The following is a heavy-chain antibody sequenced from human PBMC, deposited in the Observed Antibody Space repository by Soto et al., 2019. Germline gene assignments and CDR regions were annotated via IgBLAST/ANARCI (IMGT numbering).Heavy chain of an antibody. CDR3: TLTIFPAYYYYGMDV. J-gene: IGHJ6*02. CDR2: IRSKAYGGTT. CDR1: GFTFGDYA. D-gene: IGHD3-3*01. V-gene: IGHV3-49*03. Sequence: SLRLSCTASGFTFGDYAMSWFRQAPGKGLEWVGFIRSKAYGGTTEYAASVKGRFTISRDDSKSIAYLQMNSLKTEDTAVYYCTLTIFPAYYYYGMDVWGQGTTVTVSS.